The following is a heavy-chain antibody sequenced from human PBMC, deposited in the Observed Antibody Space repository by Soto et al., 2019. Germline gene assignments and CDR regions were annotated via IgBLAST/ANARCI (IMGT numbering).Heavy chain of an antibody. J-gene: IGHJ6*02. CDR3: ARDLPYVDTALVTSYGMDV. CDR2: INAGNGNT. CDR1: GYTFTSYA. V-gene: IGHV1-3*01. D-gene: IGHD5-18*01. Sequence: ASVKVSCKASGYTFTSYAMHWVRQAPGQRLEWMGWINAGNGNTKYSQKFQGRVTITRDTSASTAYMELSSLRSDDTAVYYCARDLPYVDTALVTSYGMDVWGQGTTVTVSS.